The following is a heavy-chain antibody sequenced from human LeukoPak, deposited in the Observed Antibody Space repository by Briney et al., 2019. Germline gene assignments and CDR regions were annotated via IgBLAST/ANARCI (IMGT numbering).Heavy chain of an antibody. Sequence: GGSLRLSCAASGFSFTNYWMSWVRQAPGKGLEWVSVISGNGGRTYYADSVKGRFTISRDNSKNTLYLQMNSLRAEDTAVYYCAKVRDLDTVLGRFDNWGQGTLVTVSS. D-gene: IGHD5-18*01. CDR3: AKVRDLDTVLGRFDN. CDR2: ISGNGGRT. J-gene: IGHJ5*02. CDR1: GFSFTNYW. V-gene: IGHV3-23*01.